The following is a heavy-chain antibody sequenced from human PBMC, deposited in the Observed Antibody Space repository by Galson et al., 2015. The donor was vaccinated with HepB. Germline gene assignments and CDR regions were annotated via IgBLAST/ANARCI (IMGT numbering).Heavy chain of an antibody. J-gene: IGHJ3*02. D-gene: IGHD2-21*01. Sequence: LSLTCTVSGGSVSSSTYYWNWIRQPPGKGLEWIGYIYHSGSTNYNPSLKSRVTISVDTSKNQFSLKLSSVTAADTAVYYCAREGAYCGGDCYSDVFDIWGQGTLVTVSS. CDR1: GGSVSSSTYY. CDR2: IYHSGST. V-gene: IGHV4-61*01. CDR3: AREGAYCGGDCYSDVFDI.